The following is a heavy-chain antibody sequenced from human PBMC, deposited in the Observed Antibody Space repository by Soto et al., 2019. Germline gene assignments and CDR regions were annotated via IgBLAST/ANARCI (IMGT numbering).Heavy chain of an antibody. CDR3: ARGPPSGSFSLTPRV. CDR2: ISGQIAKT. CDR1: GYSFHNYG. V-gene: IGHV1-18*04. D-gene: IGHD1-26*01. J-gene: IGHJ4*02. Sequence: QVQLVQSGPEVRKPGASVKVSCTASGYSFHNYGIIWVRQAPGQGLEWMGWISGQIAKTNFAQKFQGRVSMTTDTSTNTAYMVLSSLRSDDTAIYYCARGPPSGSFSLTPRVWGEGSVLTVSS.